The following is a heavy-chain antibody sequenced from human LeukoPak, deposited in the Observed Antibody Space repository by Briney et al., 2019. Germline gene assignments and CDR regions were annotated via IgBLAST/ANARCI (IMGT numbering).Heavy chain of an antibody. CDR2: ISSSSTYI. CDR1: GFTFRSYS. V-gene: IGHV3-21*01. Sequence: GGSLRLSCAASGFTFRSYSMNWVRQAPGKGLEWVSTISSSSTYIYYADSVKGRFTISRDNAENSVYQQMDSLRGDDTAVYYCARDLSLGAPGGFDYWGQGTLVTVSS. J-gene: IGHJ4*02. CDR3: ARDLSLGAPGGFDY. D-gene: IGHD3-16*01.